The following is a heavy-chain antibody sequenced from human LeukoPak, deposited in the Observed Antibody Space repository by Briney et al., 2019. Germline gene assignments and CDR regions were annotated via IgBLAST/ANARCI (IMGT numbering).Heavy chain of an antibody. Sequence: SETLSLTCAVYGGSFSGYYWSWIRQPPGKGLEWIGEINHSGSTNYNPSLKSRVTISVDTSKNQFSLKLSSVTAADTAVYYCASHVGGDSSGGFDIWGQGTMVTVSS. J-gene: IGHJ3*02. CDR3: ASHVGGDSSGGFDI. CDR1: GGSFSGYY. CDR2: INHSGST. D-gene: IGHD2-21*02. V-gene: IGHV4-34*01.